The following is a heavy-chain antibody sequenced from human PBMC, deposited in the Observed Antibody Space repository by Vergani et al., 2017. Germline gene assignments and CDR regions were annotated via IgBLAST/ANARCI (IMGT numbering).Heavy chain of an antibody. J-gene: IGHJ4*02. CDR1: GGSISSSSYY. D-gene: IGHD5-24*01. CDR2: IYYSGST. CDR3: ARDWEMATNFDY. V-gene: IGHV4-39*07. Sequence: QLQLQESGPGVVKPSETLSLTCTVSGGSISSSSYYWGWIRQPPGKGLEWIGSIYYSGSTYYNPSLKSRVTISVDTSKNQFSLKLSSVTAADTAVYYCARDWEMATNFDYWGQGTLVTVSS.